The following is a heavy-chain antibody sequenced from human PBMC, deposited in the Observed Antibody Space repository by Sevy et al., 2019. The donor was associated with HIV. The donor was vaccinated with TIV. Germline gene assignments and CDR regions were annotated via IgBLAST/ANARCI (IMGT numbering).Heavy chain of an antibody. CDR3: ARDRLRAVAGKLDP. J-gene: IGHJ5*02. D-gene: IGHD6-19*01. V-gene: IGHV4-34*01. Sequence: SETLSLTCAVYGGSFSGYYWSWIRQPPGKGLEWIGETNHSGSTNYNPSLKSRVTISVDTSKNQFSLKLSSVTAADTAVYYCARDRLRAVAGKLDPWGQGTLVTVSS. CDR1: GGSFSGYY. CDR2: TNHSGST.